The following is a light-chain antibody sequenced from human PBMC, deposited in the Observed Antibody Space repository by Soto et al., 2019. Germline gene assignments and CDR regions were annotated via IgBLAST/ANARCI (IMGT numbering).Light chain of an antibody. J-gene: IGLJ2*01. Sequence: QSALTQPASVSGSPGQSITISCTGTSSDVGGYNYVSWYQQHPGKAPKLMIYDVSNRPSGVSNRFSGSKSGNTASLIISGLQAEYEADYYCSSYTSSSTLEVVFGGGTKVTVL. CDR1: SSDVGGYNY. CDR2: DVS. V-gene: IGLV2-14*01. CDR3: SSYTSSSTLEVV.